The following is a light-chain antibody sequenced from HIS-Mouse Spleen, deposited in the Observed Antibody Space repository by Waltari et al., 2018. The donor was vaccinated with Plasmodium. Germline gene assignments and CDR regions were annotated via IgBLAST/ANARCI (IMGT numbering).Light chain of an antibody. CDR3: AAWDDSLSGWV. J-gene: IGLJ3*02. V-gene: IGLV1-47*01. CDR1: SSNIGRNY. Sequence: QSVLTPPPSASGTPGQRVTISCSGSSSNIGRNYVYWYQQLPGTAPKLLIYRNNQRPSGAPDRFSGSKSGTSASLAISGLRSEDEADYYCAAWDDSLSGWVFGGGTKLTVL. CDR2: RNN.